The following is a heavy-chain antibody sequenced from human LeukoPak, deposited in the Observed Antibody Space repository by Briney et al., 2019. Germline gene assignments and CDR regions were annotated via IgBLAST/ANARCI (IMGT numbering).Heavy chain of an antibody. D-gene: IGHD2-8*01. V-gene: IGHV1-3*01. CDR2: INAGNGNT. CDR1: GYTFTIYA. Sequence: ASVTVSCKASGYTFTIYAMHWVRQAPGQRLEWMGWINAGNGNTKYSQKFQGRVTITRDTSASTAYMELSSLRSEDTAVYYCARGPRIVLMVYATPFDYWGQGTLVTVSS. J-gene: IGHJ4*02. CDR3: ARGPRIVLMVYATPFDY.